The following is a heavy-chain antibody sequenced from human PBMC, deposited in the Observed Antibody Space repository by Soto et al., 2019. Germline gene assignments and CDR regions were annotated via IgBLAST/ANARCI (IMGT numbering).Heavy chain of an antibody. Sequence: GESLNISCKASGYIFTDYWIGLLRQLPEKGLEWMGIIYTGDSDTRYSPSFQGHVTTTVDKSTSTAYLQWNTLKASDTAMYYCARYSSNFRYYYYAMDVWGQGTTVTVSS. CDR1: GYIFTDYW. D-gene: IGHD6-19*01. CDR2: IYTGDSDT. V-gene: IGHV5-51*01. J-gene: IGHJ6*02. CDR3: ARYSSNFRYYYYAMDV.